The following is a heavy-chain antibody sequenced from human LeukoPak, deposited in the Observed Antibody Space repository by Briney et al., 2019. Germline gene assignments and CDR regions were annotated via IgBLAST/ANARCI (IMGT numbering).Heavy chain of an antibody. D-gene: IGHD6-6*01. Sequence: SETLSLTCTVSGVSISSYYWSWIRQPPGKGLEWIGNFYYSGSTNYSPSLKSRVTISVDRSKNQFSLKLSSVTAADTAVYYCARTSDSSSSVDYWGQGTLVTVSS. CDR1: GVSISSYY. CDR3: ARTSDSSSSVDY. CDR2: FYYSGST. V-gene: IGHV4-59*12. J-gene: IGHJ4*02.